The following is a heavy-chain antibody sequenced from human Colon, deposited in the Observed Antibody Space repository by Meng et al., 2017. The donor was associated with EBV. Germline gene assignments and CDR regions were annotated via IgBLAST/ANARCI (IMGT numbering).Heavy chain of an antibody. D-gene: IGHD7-27*01. Sequence: QVQLPERGAGLFKPSGSLSPSCVVYGVSLSAYYRSWIRQSPGRGLEWIGEIHPSGSIFYNPSLQSRVTISVDTSKNQFSLNLNSVTAADTAVYFCSRGVDSYKLGNLWGRGTLVTVSS. V-gene: IGHV4-34*02. CDR2: IHPSGSI. CDR3: SRGVDSYKLGNL. CDR1: GVSLSAYY. J-gene: IGHJ2*01.